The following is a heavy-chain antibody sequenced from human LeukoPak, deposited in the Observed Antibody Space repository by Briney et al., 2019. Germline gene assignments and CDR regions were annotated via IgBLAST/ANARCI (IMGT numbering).Heavy chain of an antibody. CDR1: GGSFSGYY. V-gene: IGHV4-34*01. J-gene: IGHJ6*03. Sequence: SETLSLTCAVYGGSFSGYYWSWIRQPPGRGLEWIGEINYDGSTTYKMSLKSRATISVDTSKNLLSLKLTSVTAADTALYYCARVNIAGLPGIYFYYYMDVWGKGTTVTVSS. CDR3: ARVNIAGLPGIYFYYYMDV. CDR2: INYDGST. D-gene: IGHD6-13*01.